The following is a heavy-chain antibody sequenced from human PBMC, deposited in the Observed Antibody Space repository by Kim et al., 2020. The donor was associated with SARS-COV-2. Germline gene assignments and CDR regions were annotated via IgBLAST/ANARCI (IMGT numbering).Heavy chain of an antibody. CDR2: ISSSSSYI. D-gene: IGHD3-10*01. CDR3: ARGVPWITMVRGPRFDP. CDR1: GFTFSSYS. Sequence: GGSLRLSCAASGFTFSSYSMNWVRQAPGKGLEWVSSISSSSSYIYYADSVKGRFTISRDNAKNSLYLQMNSLRAEDTAVYYCARGVPWITMVRGPRFDPWGQGTLVTVSS. V-gene: IGHV3-21*01. J-gene: IGHJ5*02.